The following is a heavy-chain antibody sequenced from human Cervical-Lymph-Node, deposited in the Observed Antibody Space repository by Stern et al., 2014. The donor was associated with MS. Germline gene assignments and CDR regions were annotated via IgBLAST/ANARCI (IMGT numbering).Heavy chain of an antibody. D-gene: IGHD3-22*01. CDR3: ARGLVTYSSGWYDF. CDR1: GYTFTSYD. CDR2: MNPNRGST. V-gene: IGHV1-8*01. Sequence: QMQLVQSGAEVKKPGASVKVSCKASGYTFTSYDIHWVRQAAGHGLEWLGWMNPNRGSTGYAQKFQGRVTMTGDTSTSTAYMELSSLRSEDTAVYYCARGLVTYSSGWYDFWGQGTLVSVSS. J-gene: IGHJ5*01.